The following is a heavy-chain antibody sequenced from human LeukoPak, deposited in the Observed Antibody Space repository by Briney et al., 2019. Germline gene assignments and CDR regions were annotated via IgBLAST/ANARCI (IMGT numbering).Heavy chain of an antibody. Sequence: GGSLRLSCAASGFTFSSYAMSWVRQAPGKGLEWVSAISGSGGSTYYADSVKGRFTISRDNSKNTLYLQMNSLRAEDTAVYYCAKGNYYDSSGYLYYFDYWGQGTLVTVSS. D-gene: IGHD3-22*01. CDR2: ISGSGGST. J-gene: IGHJ4*02. CDR3: AKGNYYDSSGYLYYFDY. V-gene: IGHV3-23*01. CDR1: GFTFSSYA.